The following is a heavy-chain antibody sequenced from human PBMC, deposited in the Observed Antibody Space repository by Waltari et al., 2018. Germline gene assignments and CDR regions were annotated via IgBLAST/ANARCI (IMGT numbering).Heavy chain of an antibody. CDR3: ARKGGRGYTYGPFYYDS. CDR2: INRDGGSR. J-gene: IGHJ4*02. V-gene: IGHV3-74*01. D-gene: IGHD5-18*01. CDR1: GFRFSDYW. Sequence: EVQLVEAGGDIVQPGGSLRLSCASSGFRFSDYWMHWVRQVPGKGRGWVSRINRDGGSRSYSDSVKGRFTISRDNSKNMLYLQLNSLRAEDTAVYYCARKGGRGYTYGPFYYDSWGQGTLVTVSS.